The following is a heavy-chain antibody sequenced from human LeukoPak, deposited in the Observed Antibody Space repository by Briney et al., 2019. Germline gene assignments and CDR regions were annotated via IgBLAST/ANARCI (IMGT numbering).Heavy chain of an antibody. J-gene: IGHJ4*02. CDR3: ARSLPIITMVRGVSAFDY. CDR1: GFTFSSYD. D-gene: IGHD3-10*01. V-gene: IGHV3-13*01. CDR2: IGTAGDT. Sequence: PGGSLRLSCAASGFTFSSYDMHWVRQPTGKGLERVSAIGTAGDTYYSHSVKGRFTISRDNAKNSLYLQMNSLRVEDTAVYYCARSLPIITMVRGVSAFDYWGQGTLVTVSS.